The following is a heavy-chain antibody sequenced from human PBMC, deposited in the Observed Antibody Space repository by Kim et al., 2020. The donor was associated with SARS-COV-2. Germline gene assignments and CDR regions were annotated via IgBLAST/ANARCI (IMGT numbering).Heavy chain of an antibody. CDR3: ARLQDSGSGSYADV. Sequence: GGSLRLSCVGSRFTFSDYYMSWIRQAPGKGLEWVSYISNTRRDTNYADSVKGRFTISRDNSKNSLYLQMNSLRAADTAIYYCARLQDSGSGSYADVWGRG. CDR1: RFTFSDYY. J-gene: IGHJ3*01. CDR2: ISNTRRDT. V-gene: IGHV3-11*03. D-gene: IGHD3-10*01.